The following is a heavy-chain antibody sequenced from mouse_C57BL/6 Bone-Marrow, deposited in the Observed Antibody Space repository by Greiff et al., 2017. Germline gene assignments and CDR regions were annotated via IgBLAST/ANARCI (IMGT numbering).Heavy chain of an antibody. CDR3: TTPFYYGSSFYWDIDV. J-gene: IGHJ1*03. Sequence: EVKLVESGAELVRPGASVKLSCTASGFNIKDDYMHWVKQRPEQGLEWIGWIDPENGDTDYASKFQGKATITADTSSNTAYLQLSSLTSEDTAVYFCTTPFYYGSSFYWDIDVWGTGTSVTVSS. CDR1: GFNIKDDY. CDR2: IDPENGDT. D-gene: IGHD1-1*01. V-gene: IGHV14-4*01.